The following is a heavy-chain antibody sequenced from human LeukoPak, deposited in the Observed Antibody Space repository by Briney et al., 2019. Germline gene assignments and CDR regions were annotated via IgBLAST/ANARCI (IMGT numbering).Heavy chain of an antibody. CDR3: ARGRPHGNDY. CDR1: GFTFSSYA. J-gene: IGHJ4*02. D-gene: IGHD4-23*01. V-gene: IGHV3-23*01. Sequence: GGSLRLSCAASGFTFSSYAMSWVRQAPGKGLEWVSTVSGAGGSTYYADSVKGRFSISRDNAKNTLYLQMNSLRVEDTAVYYCARGRPHGNDYWGQGTLVTVSS. CDR2: VSGAGGST.